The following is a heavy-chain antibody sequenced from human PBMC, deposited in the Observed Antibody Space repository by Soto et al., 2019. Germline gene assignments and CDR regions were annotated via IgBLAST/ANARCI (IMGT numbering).Heavy chain of an antibody. V-gene: IGHV3-23*01. J-gene: IGHJ4*02. CDR3: AKVSPIFGVVIIWFDY. CDR2: ISGSGGST. D-gene: IGHD3-3*01. Sequence: PGGSLRLSCAASGFTFSSYAMSWVRQAPGKGLEWVSAISGSGGSTYYADSVKGRFTISRDNSKNTLYLQMNSLRAEDTAVYYCAKVSPIFGVVIIWFDYWGQGTLVTVS. CDR1: GFTFSSYA.